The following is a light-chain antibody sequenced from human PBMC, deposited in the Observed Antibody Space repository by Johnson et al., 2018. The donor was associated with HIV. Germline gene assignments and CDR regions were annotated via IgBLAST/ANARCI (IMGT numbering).Light chain of an antibody. CDR1: SSNIGNNY. Sequence: QSVLTQPPSVSAAPGQKVTISCSGSSSNIGNNYVSWYQQLPGTAPKLLIYESNQRPSGIPDRFSGSKSGTSATLGITGLQTGDEADYYCRTWDSSLSAGIFGTGTKVTVL. V-gene: IGLV1-51*02. J-gene: IGLJ1*01. CDR3: RTWDSSLSAGI. CDR2: ESN.